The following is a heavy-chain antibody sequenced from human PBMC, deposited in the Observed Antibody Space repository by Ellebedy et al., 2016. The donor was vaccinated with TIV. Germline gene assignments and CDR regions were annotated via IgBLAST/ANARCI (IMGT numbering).Heavy chain of an antibody. D-gene: IGHD3-10*01. Sequence: GESLKISXAASGFTVSSNYMSWVRQAPGKGLEWVSVIYSRGSTHYADSVKGRFTISRDNSKNTLYLQMNSLRAEDTAVYYCARDTPPFYGSGLHWGQGTLVTVSS. CDR3: ARDTPPFYGSGLH. J-gene: IGHJ4*02. V-gene: IGHV3-66*01. CDR2: IYSRGST. CDR1: GFTVSSNY.